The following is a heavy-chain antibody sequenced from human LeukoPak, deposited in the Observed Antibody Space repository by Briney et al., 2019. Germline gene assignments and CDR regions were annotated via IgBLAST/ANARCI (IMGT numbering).Heavy chain of an antibody. Sequence: AASVKVSCKTSGYTFTNYDINWVRLATGQGLEWMGWMHPNSGKPVYAQKFQGRVTMTRDTSTSTACMELSSLRFEDTAVYYCAKGWRSSGWYEEGSWGQGTLVTVSS. CDR2: MHPNSGKP. CDR3: AKGWRSSGWYEEGS. CDR1: GYTFTNYD. V-gene: IGHV1-8*01. J-gene: IGHJ5*02. D-gene: IGHD6-13*01.